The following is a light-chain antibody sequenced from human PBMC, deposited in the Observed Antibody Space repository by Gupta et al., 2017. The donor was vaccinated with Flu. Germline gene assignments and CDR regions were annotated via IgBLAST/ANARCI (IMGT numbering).Light chain of an antibody. CDR2: GAS. V-gene: IGKV1-39*01. J-gene: IGKJ2*01. CDR3: QQTFTNRYT. CDR1: QSIGTY. Sequence: LSSLSAAVGDRVTITCRTSQSIGTYLNWYHQKPGKAPKLLIYGASNLQSGVPSRFSGSGSGTAFTLTISGLQDEDFAIYYCQQTFTNRYTFGRGSRLEIK.